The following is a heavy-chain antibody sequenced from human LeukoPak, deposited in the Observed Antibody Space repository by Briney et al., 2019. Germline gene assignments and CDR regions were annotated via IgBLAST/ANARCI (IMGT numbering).Heavy chain of an antibody. J-gene: IGHJ6*02. CDR2: INHSGST. CDR3: ARVPKSYYYGMDV. CDR1: GGSFSGYY. V-gene: IGHV4-34*01. Sequence: SETLSLTCAVYGGSFSGYYWSWIRQPPGKGLEWIGEINHSGSTNYNPSLKSRVTISVDTSKNQFSLKLSSVTAADTAVYYCARVPKSYYYGMDVWGQGTTVTVSS.